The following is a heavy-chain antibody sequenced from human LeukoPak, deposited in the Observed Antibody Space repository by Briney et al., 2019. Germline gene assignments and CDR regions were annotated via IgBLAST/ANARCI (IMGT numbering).Heavy chain of an antibody. CDR1: GGSISSYY. V-gene: IGHV4-59*05. D-gene: IGHD2-2*01. J-gene: IGHJ4*02. Sequence: SETLSLTCTVSGGSISSYYWSWIRQPAGKGLEWIGRIYYSGSTYYNPSLKSRVTISVDTSKNQFSLKLSSVTAADTAVYYCARLIMEGYCSSTSCYYFDYWGQGTLVTVSS. CDR3: ARLIMEGYCSSTSCYYFDY. CDR2: IYYSGST.